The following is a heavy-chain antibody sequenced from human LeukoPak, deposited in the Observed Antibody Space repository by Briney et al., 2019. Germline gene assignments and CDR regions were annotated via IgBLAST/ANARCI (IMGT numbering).Heavy chain of an antibody. V-gene: IGHV1-2*06. J-gene: IGHJ5*01. CDR2: INPNSGVT. Sequence: ASVKVSCKASGYTFSGYSMYWVRQAPGQGLEWMGRINPNSGVTYYAQKFQGRVTMTGDTSITTAYMELSSPTSDDTATYYCARDASNRSAFDSWGQGTVVIVSS. CDR3: ARDASNRSAFDS. CDR1: GYTFSGYS. D-gene: IGHD1-14*01.